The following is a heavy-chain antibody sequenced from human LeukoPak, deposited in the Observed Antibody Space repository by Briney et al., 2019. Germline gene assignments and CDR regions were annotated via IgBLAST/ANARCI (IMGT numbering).Heavy chain of an antibody. CDR1: GFTFSNYY. CDR3: AASPRVAVGFS. CDR2: ISDSSTTI. J-gene: IGHJ5*02. Sequence: GGSLRLSCAATGFTFSNYYMYWVRQAPGKGLECVSFISDSSTTIFYADSVKGRFTISRDNAGDSLYLQMNSLRAEDTALYYCAASPRVAVGFSWGQGTLVTVSS. D-gene: IGHD6-19*01. V-gene: IGHV3-48*01.